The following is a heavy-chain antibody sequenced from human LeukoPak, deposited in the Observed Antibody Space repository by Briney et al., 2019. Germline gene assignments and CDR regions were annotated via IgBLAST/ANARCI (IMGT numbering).Heavy chain of an antibody. Sequence: GGSLRLSCAASGFTFSSYGMSWVRQAPGKGLEWVSAISGSGGSTYYHADSVKGRFTISRDSSKNTLYLQMNSLRAEDTAVYYCAKDRGYSYGWIFDYWGQGALVTVSS. J-gene: IGHJ4*02. CDR2: ISGSGGST. V-gene: IGHV3-23*01. D-gene: IGHD5-18*01. CDR3: AKDRGYSYGWIFDY. CDR1: GFTFSSYG.